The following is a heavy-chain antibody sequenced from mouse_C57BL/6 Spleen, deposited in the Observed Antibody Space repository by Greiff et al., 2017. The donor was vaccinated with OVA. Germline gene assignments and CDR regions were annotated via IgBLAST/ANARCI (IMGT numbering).Heavy chain of an antibody. D-gene: IGHD2-4*01. V-gene: IGHV1-15*01. CDR2: IDPETGGT. Sequence: LVESGAELVRPGASVTLSCKASGYTFTDYEMHWVKQTPVHGLEWIGAIDPETGGTAYNQKFKGKAILTADKSSSTAYMELRSLTSEDSAVYYCTRSGDYPFDYWGQGTTLTVSS. J-gene: IGHJ2*01. CDR3: TRSGDYPFDY. CDR1: GYTFTDYE.